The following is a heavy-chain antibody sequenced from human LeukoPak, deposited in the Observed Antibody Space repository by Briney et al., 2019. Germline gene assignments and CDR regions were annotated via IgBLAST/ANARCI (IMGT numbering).Heavy chain of an antibody. Sequence: GESLKISCKGSGYSFTSYWIGWVRQMPGKGLGWMGIIYPGDSDTRYSPSFQGQVTISADKSISTAYLQWSSLKASDTAMYYCARRGDYVWGSYRYPYYGMDVWGQGTTVTVSS. D-gene: IGHD3-16*02. CDR2: IYPGDSDT. J-gene: IGHJ6*02. CDR1: GYSFTSYW. V-gene: IGHV5-51*01. CDR3: ARRGDYVWGSYRYPYYGMDV.